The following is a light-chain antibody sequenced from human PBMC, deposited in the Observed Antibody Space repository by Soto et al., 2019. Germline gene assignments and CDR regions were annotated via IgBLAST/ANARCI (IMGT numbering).Light chain of an antibody. Sequence: EIVFTQSPGTLSLSPRKRATLSCRGSQRVSGNFLAWYQEKPGQTPRLLIYGASSRTTGIPDRFSGSGSGTDFTLTISRLEPEDFAVYYCQQYGTPRGTFGQGTKVDI. CDR1: QRVSGNF. CDR2: GAS. J-gene: IGKJ1*01. CDR3: QQYGTPRGT. V-gene: IGKV3-20*01.